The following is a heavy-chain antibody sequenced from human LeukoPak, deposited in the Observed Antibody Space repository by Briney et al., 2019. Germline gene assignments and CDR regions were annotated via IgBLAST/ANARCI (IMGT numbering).Heavy chain of an antibody. D-gene: IGHD2-2*01. J-gene: IGHJ6*03. CDR2: ISSSSSYI. Sequence: GGSLRLSCAASGFTFSSYSMNWVRQAPGKGLEWVSSISSSSSYIYYADSVKGRFTISRDNAKNSLYLQMNSLRAEDTAVYYCARDLVVPAAMGCMDVWGKGTTVTISS. CDR1: GFTFSSYS. CDR3: ARDLVVPAAMGCMDV. V-gene: IGHV3-21*01.